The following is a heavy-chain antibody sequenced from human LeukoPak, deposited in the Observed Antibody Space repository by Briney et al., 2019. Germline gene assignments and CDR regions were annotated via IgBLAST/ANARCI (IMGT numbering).Heavy chain of an antibody. J-gene: IGHJ6*04. CDR1: GYTFTGYY. CDR2: INPNSGGT. D-gene: IGHD2-2*01. Sequence: ASVKVSCKASGYTFTGYYMHWVRQAPGQGREWMGWINPNSGGTNYAQKFQGWVTMTRDTSISTAYMELSRLRSDDTAVYYCARGNSTSCWRIDGMDGWSKGTTVTVSS. CDR3: ARGNSTSCWRIDGMDG. V-gene: IGHV1-2*04.